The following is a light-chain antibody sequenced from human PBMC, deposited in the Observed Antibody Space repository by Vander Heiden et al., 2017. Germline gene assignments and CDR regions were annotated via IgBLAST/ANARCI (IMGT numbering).Light chain of an antibody. J-gene: IGLJ2*01. CDR3: CSYADTHLV. V-gene: IGLV2-23*02. CDR1: TSDVGRYNL. Sequence: QSALTQPASVSGSPGQSITISCTGTTSDVGRYNLVSWYQQQPGKVPKLIIFEVTKRPSGVSHRFSGSRSAYTASLTISGFQAEDEAYYYCCSYADTHLVFGGGTKVTVL. CDR2: EVT.